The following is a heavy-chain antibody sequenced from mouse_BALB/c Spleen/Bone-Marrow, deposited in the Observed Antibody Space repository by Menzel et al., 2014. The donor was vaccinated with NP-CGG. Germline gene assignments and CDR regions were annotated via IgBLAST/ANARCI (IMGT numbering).Heavy chain of an antibody. Sequence: VQLQQSGPELVKPGASVKISCKASGYSFTGYFMNWVMQSHGKSLEWIGRINPYNGDTFYNQKFKGKATLTVDKSSNTAHMELRSLASEDSAVYYCARIYDYDRGAWFAYWGQGTLDTVSA. J-gene: IGHJ3*01. D-gene: IGHD2-4*01. CDR2: INPYNGDT. CDR1: GYSFTGYF. CDR3: ARIYDYDRGAWFAY. V-gene: IGHV1-20*02.